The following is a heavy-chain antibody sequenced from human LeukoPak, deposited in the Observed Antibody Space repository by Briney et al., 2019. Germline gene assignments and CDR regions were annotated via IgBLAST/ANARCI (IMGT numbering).Heavy chain of an antibody. J-gene: IGHJ4*02. V-gene: IGHV1-46*01. D-gene: IGHD3-10*01. CDR1: GYTFTGYY. CDR3: ATVENYYGSGSYPDY. CDR2: INPSGGST. Sequence: ASVKVSCTASGYTFTGYYMHWVRQAPGQGLEWMGIINPSGGSTSYAQKFQGRVTMTEDTSTDTAYMELSSLRSEDTAVYYCATVENYYGSGSYPDYWGQGTLVTVSS.